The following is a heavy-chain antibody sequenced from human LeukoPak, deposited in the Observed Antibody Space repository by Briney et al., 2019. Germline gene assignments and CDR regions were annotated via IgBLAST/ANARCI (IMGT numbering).Heavy chain of an antibody. CDR3: ARIHSAYANS. D-gene: IGHD3-22*01. V-gene: IGHV4-39*07. CDR2: LYYSWTP. Sequence: SETLSLTCSVSGASMSSSSYYWGWIRQAPGQGLEWIGSLYYSWTPYYNPSLKSPVTMSLATSKNQFSLRLSSVTAADTAVYYCARIHSAYANSWGQGTLVSVSS. CDR1: GASMSSSSYY. J-gene: IGHJ4*02.